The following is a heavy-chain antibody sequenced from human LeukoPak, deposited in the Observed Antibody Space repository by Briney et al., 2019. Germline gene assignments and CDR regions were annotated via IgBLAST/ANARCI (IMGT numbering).Heavy chain of an antibody. J-gene: IGHJ4*02. V-gene: IGHV1-24*01. CDR3: ATAKRGSGSSPHDY. CDR1: GYTLTELS. Sequence: ASVKVSCKVSGYTLTELSMHWVRQAPGKGLEWMGGFDPEDGETIYAQKFQGRVTMTEDTSTDTAYMELSSLRSEDTAAYYCATAKRGSGSSPHDYWGQGTLVTVSS. CDR2: FDPEDGET. D-gene: IGHD3-10*01.